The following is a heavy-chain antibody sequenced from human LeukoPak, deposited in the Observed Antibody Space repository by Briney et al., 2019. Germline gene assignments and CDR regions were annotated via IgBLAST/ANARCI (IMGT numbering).Heavy chain of an antibody. CDR1: GGSFSGYY. J-gene: IGHJ6*02. CDR3: ARDRARGRSGSYYNDYYYYGMDV. D-gene: IGHD3-10*01. V-gene: IGHV4-34*01. CDR2: IKHSGST. Sequence: SETLSLTCAVYGGSFSGYYWSWIRQPPGKGLEWIGEIKHSGSTKYNPSLKSRVTISVDTSKNQFSLKLSSVTAADTAVYYCARDRARGRSGSYYNDYYYYGMDVWGQGTTVTVSS.